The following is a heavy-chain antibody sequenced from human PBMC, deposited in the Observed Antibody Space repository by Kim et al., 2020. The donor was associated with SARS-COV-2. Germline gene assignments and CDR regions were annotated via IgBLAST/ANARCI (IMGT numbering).Heavy chain of an antibody. V-gene: IGHV3-48*03. CDR2: ISTSGSTI. D-gene: IGHD3-10*01. J-gene: IGHJ4*02. CDR3: TGWRGSGFYFDY. Sequence: GGSLRLSCVASGFTFRSYEINWVRQAPGKGLEWVSYISTSGSTIYYADSVKGRFSISRDNAKNSLFLQMNSLRAEDTAVYYCTGWRGSGFYFDYWGQGTLVTVSS. CDR1: GFTFRSYE.